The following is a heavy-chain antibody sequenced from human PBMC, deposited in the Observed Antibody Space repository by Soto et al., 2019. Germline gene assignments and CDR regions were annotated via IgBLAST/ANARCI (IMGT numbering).Heavy chain of an antibody. V-gene: IGHV3-23*01. CDR1: GFTFSDWW. D-gene: IGHD3-16*01. CDR3: AKDRLEGGFDY. J-gene: IGHJ4*02. Sequence: GGSLRLSCAASGFTFSDWWMSWVRQAPGKGLEWVSLVSATAGTTYYTDSVKGRFTISRDNSRNTVYLQMNSLRADDTAVYYCAKDRLEGGFDYWGQGTLVTVAS. CDR2: VSATAGTT.